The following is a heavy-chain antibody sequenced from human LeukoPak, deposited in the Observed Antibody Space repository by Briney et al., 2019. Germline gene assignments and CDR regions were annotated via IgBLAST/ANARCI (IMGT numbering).Heavy chain of an antibody. CDR2: ISGDNANT. Sequence: ASVKVSCKASGYTFTNYGINWVRQAPGQGLEWMGWISGDNANTNYARKVQGRVTMTTDTSPSTAYMELRSLRSDDTAIYYCARHLRVGATVLSSFNFWGQGTLVTVSS. V-gene: IGHV1-18*01. CDR1: GYTFTNYG. J-gene: IGHJ4*02. D-gene: IGHD1-26*01. CDR3: ARHLRVGATVLSSFNF.